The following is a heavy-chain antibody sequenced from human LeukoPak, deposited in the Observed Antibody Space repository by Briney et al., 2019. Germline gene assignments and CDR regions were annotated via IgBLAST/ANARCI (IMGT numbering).Heavy chain of an antibody. CDR2: IYSGGDI. D-gene: IGHD3-9*01. CDR3: AREAGDILTGGYMDV. J-gene: IGHJ6*03. V-gene: IGHV3-66*02. Sequence: GGSLRLSCAASGFGVSKKYMSWVRQAPGKGLEWVSVIYSGGDIYYADSVKGRFTISRDNSKNTLYLQMNSLRGEDTAVYYCAREAGDILTGGYMDVWGKGTTVIVSS. CDR1: GFGVSKKY.